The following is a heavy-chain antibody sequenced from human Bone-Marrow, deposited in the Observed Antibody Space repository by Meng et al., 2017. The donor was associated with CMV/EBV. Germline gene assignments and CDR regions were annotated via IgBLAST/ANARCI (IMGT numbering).Heavy chain of an antibody. CDR1: GGSLTRSTYY. CDR2: IYYSGST. J-gene: IGHJ4*02. V-gene: IGHV4-39*07. CDR3: ARSIQAYCGGDCYSRYFDY. Sequence: SETLSLTCSVSGGSLTRSTYYWAWIRQPPGKGLEWIGTIYYSGSTYYNPSLRSRVTISVDTSKNQFSLKLSSVTAADTAVYYCARSIQAYCGGDCYSRYFDYWGQGTLVTVSS. D-gene: IGHD2-21*01.